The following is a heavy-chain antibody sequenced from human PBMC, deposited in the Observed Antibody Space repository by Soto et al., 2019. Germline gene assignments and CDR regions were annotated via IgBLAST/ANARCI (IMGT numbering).Heavy chain of an antibody. CDR1: GFTFSSYA. Sequence: GGSLRLSCGASGFTFSSYAMSWVRQAPGKGLEWVSAISGSGGSTYYADSVKGRFTISRDNSKNTLYLQMNSLRAEDTAVYYCAKDRDVFWSGPPYFDYWGQGTLVTVSS. CDR3: AKDRDVFWSGPPYFDY. V-gene: IGHV3-23*01. CDR2: ISGSGGST. D-gene: IGHD3-3*01. J-gene: IGHJ4*02.